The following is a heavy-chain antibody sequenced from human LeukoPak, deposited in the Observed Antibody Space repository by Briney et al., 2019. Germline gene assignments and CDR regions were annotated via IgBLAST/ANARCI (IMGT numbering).Heavy chain of an antibody. CDR2: IYYSGST. CDR1: GGSISSSSYY. J-gene: IGHJ4*02. V-gene: IGHV4-39*07. D-gene: IGHD3-16*02. CDR3: ARDPDYDYVWGSYRTGT. Sequence: SETLSLTCTVSGGSISSSSYYWGWIRQPPGKGLEWIGSIYYSGSTYYNPSLKSRVTISVDTSKNQFSLKLSSVTAADTAVYYCARDPDYDYVWGSYRTGTRGQGTLVTVSS.